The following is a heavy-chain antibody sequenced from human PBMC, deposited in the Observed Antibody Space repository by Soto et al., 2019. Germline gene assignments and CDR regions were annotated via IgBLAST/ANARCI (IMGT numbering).Heavy chain of an antibody. CDR2: ISGSGGST. V-gene: IGHV3-23*01. D-gene: IGHD3-3*01. CDR3: AKDLASYDFWSGYYKGYYYYYYMDV. J-gene: IGHJ6*03. CDR1: GFTFSSYA. Sequence: PGGSLRLSCAASGFTFSSYAMSWVRQAPGKELEWVSAISGSGGSTYYADSVKGRFTISRDNSKNTLYLQMNSLRAEDTAVYYCAKDLASYDFWSGYYKGYYYYYYMDVWGKGTTVTVSS.